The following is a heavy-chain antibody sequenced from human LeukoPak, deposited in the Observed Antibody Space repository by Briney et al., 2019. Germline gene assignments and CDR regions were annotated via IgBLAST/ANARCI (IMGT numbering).Heavy chain of an antibody. CDR3: ARVPHYYFGYGYFDS. CDR2: IDQSGTT. J-gene: IGHJ4*02. CDR1: GGSFSGYY. V-gene: IGHV4-34*01. Sequence: PSETLSLTCVVYGGSFSGYYWSWIRQPPGKGLEWTGEIDQSGTTNYNPSLKSRVRISVDTSKKQFSLTLTSMTAADTAVYYCARVPHYYFGYGYFDSWGQGTLVTVSS. D-gene: IGHD3-10*01.